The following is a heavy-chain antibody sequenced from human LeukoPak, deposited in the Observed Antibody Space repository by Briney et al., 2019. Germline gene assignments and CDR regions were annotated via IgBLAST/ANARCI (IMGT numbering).Heavy chain of an antibody. Sequence: PGGSLRLSCAASGFTFSSYSMNWVRQAPGKGLEWVSYISSSSSTIYYADSVKGRFTISRDNSENTLYTQMNSLRVEDTAVYYCAKGLHSSSWNDAFDIWGQGTTVTVSS. CDR2: ISSSSSTI. D-gene: IGHD6-13*01. J-gene: IGHJ3*02. CDR1: GFTFSSYS. V-gene: IGHV3-48*01. CDR3: AKGLHSSSWNDAFDI.